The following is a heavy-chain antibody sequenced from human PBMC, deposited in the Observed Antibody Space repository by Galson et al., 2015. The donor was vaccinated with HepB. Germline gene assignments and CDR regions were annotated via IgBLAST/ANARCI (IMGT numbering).Heavy chain of an antibody. CDR1: GDSVSSDTAA. D-gene: IGHD5-12*01. CDR2: TYYRSKWYN. J-gene: IGHJ4*02. CDR3: ARADSGYDPLSFDY. V-gene: IGHV6-1*01. Sequence: CAISGDSVSSDTAALNWIRQSPSRGLEWLGRTYYRSKWYNDYAVSVKSRITINPDTSKNQFSLQLNSVNHEDTAVYYCARADSGYDPLSFDYWGQGTLVTVSS.